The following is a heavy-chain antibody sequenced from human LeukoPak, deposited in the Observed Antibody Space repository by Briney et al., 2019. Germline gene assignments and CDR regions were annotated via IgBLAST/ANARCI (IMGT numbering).Heavy chain of an antibody. Sequence: PGRSLRLSCAVSGFTFSSCGMHWVRRAPGKGLEWVADISYDGRKIYYGDSVKGRFTISRDNSNNTLYLQMTGLRPEDTAVYYCAKDFGDYGDYDPPTYWGQGTLVSVSS. CDR3: AKDFGDYGDYDPPTY. J-gene: IGHJ4*02. D-gene: IGHD4-17*01. CDR1: GFTFSSCG. CDR2: ISYDGRKI. V-gene: IGHV3-30*18.